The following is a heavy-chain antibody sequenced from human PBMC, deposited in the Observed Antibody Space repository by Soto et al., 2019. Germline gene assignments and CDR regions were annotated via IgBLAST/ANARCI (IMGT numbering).Heavy chain of an antibody. Sequence: QVQLVESGGGVVQPGRSLRLSCAASGFTFSSYGMHWVRQAPGKGLEWVAVIWYDGSNKYYADSVKGRFTISRDNSKNPLYLQMNSLRAEDTAVYYCARAPDTAMAPENYFDYWGQGTLVTVSS. V-gene: IGHV3-33*01. CDR2: IWYDGSNK. CDR1: GFTFSSYG. CDR3: ARAPDTAMAPENYFDY. D-gene: IGHD5-18*01. J-gene: IGHJ4*02.